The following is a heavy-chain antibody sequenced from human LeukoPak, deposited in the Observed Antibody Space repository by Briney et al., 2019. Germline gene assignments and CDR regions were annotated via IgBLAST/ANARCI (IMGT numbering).Heavy chain of an antibody. Sequence: PSETLSLTCTVSGGSISRHYWSWIRQAPGKGLEWIGYISYSGSTNYNPSLKSRVTISVDTSKNQFSLKLSSVTAADTAVFYCARHVGPGYSYGFDNWGQGTLVTASS. J-gene: IGHJ4*02. CDR1: GGSISRHY. CDR3: ARHVGPGYSYGFDN. V-gene: IGHV4-59*08. CDR2: ISYSGST. D-gene: IGHD5-18*01.